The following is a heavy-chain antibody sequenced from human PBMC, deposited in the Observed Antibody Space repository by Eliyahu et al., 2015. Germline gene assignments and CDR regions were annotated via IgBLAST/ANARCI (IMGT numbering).Heavy chain of an antibody. CDR1: GYTFXGYY. D-gene: IGHD3-22*01. J-gene: IGHJ4*02. V-gene: IGHV1-2*02. CDR2: INPNTGGT. Sequence: QVQLVQSGAEGKKPGASVRVSCKTSGYTFXGYYVHWVRQAPGQGLEWMGWINPNTGGTDYXQNFQGRVTLTKDTSISTAYMELSTLRSDDTAVYYCARGGYYYDGSGFPFDYWGQGTLVTVSS. CDR3: ARGGYYYDGSGFPFDY.